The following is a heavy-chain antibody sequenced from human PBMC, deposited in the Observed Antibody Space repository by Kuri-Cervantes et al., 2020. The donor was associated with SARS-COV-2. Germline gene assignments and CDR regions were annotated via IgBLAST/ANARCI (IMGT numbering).Heavy chain of an antibody. V-gene: IGHV1-2*04. J-gene: IGHJ4*02. CDR1: GYTFTGYY. Sequence: ASVKVSCKASGYTFTGYYIHWVRQAPGQGLEWMGWINPTSGGTNNAQKFQGWVTMTRDTSISTAYMELSRLRSEDTAVYYCAANRGYWGQGTLVTVSS. CDR3: AANRGY. CDR2: INPTSGGT.